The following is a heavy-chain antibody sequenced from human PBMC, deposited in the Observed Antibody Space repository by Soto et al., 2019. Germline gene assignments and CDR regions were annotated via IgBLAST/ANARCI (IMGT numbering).Heavy chain of an antibody. D-gene: IGHD3-16*01. V-gene: IGHV1-18*01. CDR1: GYTFTSDG. CDR2: ISAYNGVT. CDR3: AKTFHSALFFYGLGV. J-gene: IGHJ6*02. Sequence: QVQLVQSGTEVKMPGASVKVSCKASGYTFTSDGFSWVRQAPGQGLEWMGWISAYNGVTNYAQNFQDRLSMTTDTSTGTIQMEVKSLRSNQTAVYYFAKTFHSALFFYGLGVWGHGTSVTVSS.